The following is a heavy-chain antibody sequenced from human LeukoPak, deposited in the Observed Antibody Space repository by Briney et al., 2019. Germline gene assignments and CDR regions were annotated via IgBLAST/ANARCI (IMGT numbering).Heavy chain of an antibody. V-gene: IGHV3-23*01. J-gene: IGHJ3*02. Sequence: PGGSLRLSCAASGFTFSSYAMSWVRQAPGKGLEWVSAISGSGGSTYYADSVKGRFTISRDNSKNTLYPQMNSLRAEDTAVYYCAKIPMVRGVISGAFDIWGQGTMVTVSS. CDR2: ISGSGGST. CDR1: GFTFSSYA. D-gene: IGHD3-10*01. CDR3: AKIPMVRGVISGAFDI.